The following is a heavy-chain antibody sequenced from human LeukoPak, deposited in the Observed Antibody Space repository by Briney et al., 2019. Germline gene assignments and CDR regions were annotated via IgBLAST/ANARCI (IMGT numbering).Heavy chain of an antibody. D-gene: IGHD4-17*01. J-gene: IGHJ3*01. CDR1: GYTFTDYY. CDR3: ARRSGGTTTVNDGFEV. Sequence: ASVKASRKASGYTFTDYYIQWVRQAPGQGLEWLGWINPNNGGIKYAQKFQGRVTVTRDTSISTAYMELNDLRSDDTTVYCCARRSGGTTTVNDGFEVWGQGTMVTVSS. CDR2: INPNNGGI. V-gene: IGHV1-2*02.